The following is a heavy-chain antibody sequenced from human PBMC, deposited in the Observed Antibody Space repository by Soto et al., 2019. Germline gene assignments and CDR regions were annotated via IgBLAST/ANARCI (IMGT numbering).Heavy chain of an antibody. CDR2: IKQDGSER. D-gene: IGHD2-2*01. CDR3: AKSLSAIPGDS. CDR1: GFTFSTYW. J-gene: IGHJ4*02. V-gene: IGHV3-7*05. Sequence: EVQLVESGGGLVQSGGSLRLSCAASGFTFSTYWMSWVRQGPGTGPEWVANIKQDGSERYYADSVKGRFTISRDNAKSSLYLLMTSLRAEDAAVYHCAKSLSAIPGDSWGQGTLVTVSS.